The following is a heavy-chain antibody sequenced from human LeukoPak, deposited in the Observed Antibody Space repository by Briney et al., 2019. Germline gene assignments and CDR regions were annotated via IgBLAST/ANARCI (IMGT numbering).Heavy chain of an antibody. CDR1: GFTFSSYA. D-gene: IGHD3-10*01. J-gene: IGHJ4*02. V-gene: IGHV3-23*01. Sequence: PGGSLRLSCAASGFTFSSYAMHWVRQAPGKGLEWVSAISGSGGSTYYADSVKGRFTISRDNSKNTLYLQMNSLRAEDTAVYYCAKAGRYYGSGSYYRLKYYFDYWGQGTLVTVSS. CDR2: ISGSGGST. CDR3: AKAGRYYGSGSYYRLKYYFDY.